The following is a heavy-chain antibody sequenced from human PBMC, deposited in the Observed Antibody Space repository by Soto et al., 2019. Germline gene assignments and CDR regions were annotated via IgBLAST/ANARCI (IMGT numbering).Heavy chain of an antibody. CDR2: ISSSSNSI. D-gene: IGHD2-15*01. Sequence: GGSLRLSCAASGFTFNMYSMNWVRQASGKGLEWVSYISSSSNSIYYVDSVKGRFTISRDNAKNSLYLQMNSLRAEDTAVYYCTTDPYIRIEVTQSFDILVQGTMVTVS. J-gene: IGHJ3*02. CDR3: TTDPYIRIEVTQSFDI. V-gene: IGHV3-48*01. CDR1: GFTFNMYS.